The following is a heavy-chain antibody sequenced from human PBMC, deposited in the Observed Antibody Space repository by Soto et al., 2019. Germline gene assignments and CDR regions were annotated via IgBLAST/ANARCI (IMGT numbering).Heavy chain of an antibody. CDR2: IYYSGST. Sequence: QVQLQESGPGLVKPSQTLSLTCTVSGGSISSGDYYWSWIRQPPGKGLEWIGYIYYSGSTYYNPSPKSRVTISVDTSKNQFSLKLSSVTAADTAVYYCASCRGIGGDYVWYFDLWGRGTLVTVSS. CDR1: GGSISSGDYY. V-gene: IGHV4-30-4*01. D-gene: IGHD4-17*01. J-gene: IGHJ2*01. CDR3: ASCRGIGGDYVWYFDL.